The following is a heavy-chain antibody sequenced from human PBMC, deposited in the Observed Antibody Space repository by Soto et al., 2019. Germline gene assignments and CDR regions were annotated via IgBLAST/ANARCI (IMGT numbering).Heavy chain of an antibody. CDR3: AKDSGRYNWNDLDY. CDR1: RFTFSSYA. J-gene: IGHJ4*02. CDR2: IGYTGGRT. Sequence: EVQLLESGGGLVQPGGSLRLSCAASRFTFSSYAMSWVRQAPGKGLEWVSTIGYTGGRTYYADSVKGRFTISRDNSKNKLYLQMNSLRAEDTAVYYCAKDSGRYNWNDLDYWGQGTLVTVSS. D-gene: IGHD1-20*01. V-gene: IGHV3-23*01.